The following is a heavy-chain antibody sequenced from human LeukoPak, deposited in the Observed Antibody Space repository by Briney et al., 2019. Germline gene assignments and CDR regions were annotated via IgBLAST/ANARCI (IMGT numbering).Heavy chain of an antibody. V-gene: IGHV3-7*01. CDR3: KSGGAAPGSFDY. CDR1: GFTFSSYW. J-gene: IGHJ4*02. Sequence: GGSLRLSCAASGFTFSSYWMSWMRQAPGKGLEWVANIKYDGNEEYYVDSVMGRFTISRDNAKNSLYLQLNSLRVEGTAVYYCKSGGAAPGSFDYWGQGTLVTVSP. CDR2: IKYDGNEE. D-gene: IGHD1-1*01.